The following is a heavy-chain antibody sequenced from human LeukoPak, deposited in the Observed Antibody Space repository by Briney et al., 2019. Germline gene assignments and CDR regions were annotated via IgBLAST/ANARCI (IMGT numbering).Heavy chain of an antibody. V-gene: IGHV4-39*01. D-gene: IGHD6-19*01. J-gene: IGHJ3*02. Sequence: SETLSLTCSVSGDSVSRSDSYWDWIRQPPGKGLEWIGTIYYSGRTYYSPSLKSRVTMSVDPSNNQFSLNLRSVTAADTAVYYCASPYSSGWYRFHAFDIWGQGTMVTVSS. CDR1: GDSVSRSDSY. CDR2: IYYSGRT. CDR3: ASPYSSGWYRFHAFDI.